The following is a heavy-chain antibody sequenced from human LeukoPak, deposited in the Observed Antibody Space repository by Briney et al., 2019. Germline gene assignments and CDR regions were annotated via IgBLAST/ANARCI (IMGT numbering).Heavy chain of an antibody. CDR2: IKHDGNEK. CDR1: GFTFSNYW. Sequence: GGSLRLSCAASGFTFSNYWMSWVRQAPGKGLEWVANIKHDGNEKYYADSVKGRFTISRDNAKNSLFLHMNSLRAEDTAVYYCARAVASNWFDPWGQGTLVTVSS. V-gene: IGHV3-7*04. D-gene: IGHD2-15*01. CDR3: ARAVASNWFDP. J-gene: IGHJ5*02.